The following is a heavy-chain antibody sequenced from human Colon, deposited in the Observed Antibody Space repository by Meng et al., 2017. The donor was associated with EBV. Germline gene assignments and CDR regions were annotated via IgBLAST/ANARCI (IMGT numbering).Heavy chain of an antibody. Sequence: QGYVQESGPGLVKPSATLSLTCAVSGGYISSSNWWVWVRQSPEKGLEWIGEIFHSGLTNYNPSLQSRVTISVDKSKNQFSLEVTSVTAADTAIYYCMRDLLVLEKNEVWGRGTLVTVSS. D-gene: IGHD1-1*01. CDR1: GGYISSSNW. CDR2: IFHSGLT. CDR3: MRDLLVLEKNEV. J-gene: IGHJ2*01. V-gene: IGHV4-4*02.